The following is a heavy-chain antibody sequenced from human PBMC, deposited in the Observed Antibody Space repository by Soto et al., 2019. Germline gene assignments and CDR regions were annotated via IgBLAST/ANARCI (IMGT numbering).Heavy chain of an antibody. V-gene: IGHV3-23*01. J-gene: IGHJ4*02. D-gene: IGHD3-10*01. Sequence: EVQVLESGGGLVQPGGSLRLSCAASGFTFSNYAMTWVRQAPGKGLDWVSGISGRGGNTYYADSVKGLLTISKDNSKNTLYLQMNSLRAEDTAVYYCAKGYYGSGSYDYWGQGTLVTVSS. CDR2: ISGRGGNT. CDR1: GFTFSNYA. CDR3: AKGYYGSGSYDY.